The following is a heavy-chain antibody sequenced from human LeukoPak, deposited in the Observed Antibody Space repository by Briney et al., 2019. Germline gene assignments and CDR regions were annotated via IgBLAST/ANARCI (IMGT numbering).Heavy chain of an antibody. J-gene: IGHJ4*02. V-gene: IGHV3-30*18. D-gene: IGHD6-19*01. Sequence: GGSLRLSCAASGFTFSSYGMHWVRQAPGKGLEWVAVISYDGSNKYYADSVKGRFTISRDNSKNTLYLQMNSLRAEDTAVYYCAKDQEVSSGWHDGGFDYWGQGTLVTVSS. CDR3: AKDQEVSSGWHDGGFDY. CDR1: GFTFSSYG. CDR2: ISYDGSNK.